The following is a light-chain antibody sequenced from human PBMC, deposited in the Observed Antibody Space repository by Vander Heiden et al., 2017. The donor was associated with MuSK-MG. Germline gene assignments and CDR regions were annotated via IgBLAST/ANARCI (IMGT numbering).Light chain of an antibody. CDR3: QQYYVIPAT. J-gene: IGKJ4*01. V-gene: IGKV4-1*01. Sequence: DIEMPHSPVSLAVSLGERATLNCKSSQSVLYSANNKNYLSWYQQKPGPPPKLLVYWATYRESGVPDRFSGSGSGTGFTLTISRLQAEGVAIYYCQQYYVIPATFGGGTQVEIK. CDR1: QSVLYSANNKNY. CDR2: WAT.